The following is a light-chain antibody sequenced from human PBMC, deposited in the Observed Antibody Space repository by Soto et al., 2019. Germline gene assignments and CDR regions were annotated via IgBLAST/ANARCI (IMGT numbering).Light chain of an antibody. CDR1: QSVSSTY. CDR2: GAY. J-gene: IGKJ4*01. V-gene: IGKV3-20*01. CDR3: QHYGSLVLT. Sequence: EIVLTQSPGTLSLSPGESATLSCRASQSVSSTYLAWYQQKPGQAPRLLIYGAYCRATGIPDRLSGSGSGTDFTLTISRLEPEDFAVSYCQHYGSLVLTFGGGTKVEIK.